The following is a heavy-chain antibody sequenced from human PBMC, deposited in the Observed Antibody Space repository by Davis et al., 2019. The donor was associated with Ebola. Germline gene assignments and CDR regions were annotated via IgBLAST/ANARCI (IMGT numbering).Heavy chain of an antibody. J-gene: IGHJ4*02. CDR3: AKDDYHSGSPFDY. V-gene: IGHV3-30*18. CDR2: ISYDGSNK. D-gene: IGHD1-26*01. CDR1: GFTFSTYS. Sequence: GESLKISCAASGFTFSTYSMSWVRQAPGKGLEWVAVISYDGSNKYYADSVKGRFTISRDNSKNTLYLQMSSLRAEDTAVYYCAKDDYHSGSPFDYWGQGTLGTVSS.